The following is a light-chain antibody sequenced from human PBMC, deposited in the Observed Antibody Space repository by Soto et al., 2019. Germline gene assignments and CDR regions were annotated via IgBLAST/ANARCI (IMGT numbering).Light chain of an antibody. CDR1: QSISRY. Sequence: IVLTQSPGTLSLSPGERTTLSCRASQSISRYLAWYQQKPGQGPRLLIYGASSRATGIPGRFSGSGSGTDFTLTISSLEPEDFAVYYCQQHSDWPLTFGGGTKVDIK. CDR3: QQHSDWPLT. J-gene: IGKJ4*01. CDR2: GAS. V-gene: IGKV3-11*01.